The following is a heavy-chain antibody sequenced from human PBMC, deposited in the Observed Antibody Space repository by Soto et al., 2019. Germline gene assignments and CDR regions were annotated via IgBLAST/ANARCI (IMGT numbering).Heavy chain of an antibody. CDR2: IYHRGST. CDR3: AKKGYYLSGTINLFES. J-gene: IGHJ5*01. Sequence: DTLSLTCTVSGYSVNSDHYWGWIRQPPWKGLEWIGSIYHRGSTYYNLSLRSRVSISIDTSKNQFSLRLTSVTAADTAMYYCAKKGYYLSGTINLFESWGQGTLVIVSS. D-gene: IGHD3-10*01. CDR1: GYSVNSDHY. V-gene: IGHV4-38-2*02.